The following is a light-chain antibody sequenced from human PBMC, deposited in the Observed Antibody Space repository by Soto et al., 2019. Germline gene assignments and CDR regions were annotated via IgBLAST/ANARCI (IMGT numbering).Light chain of an antibody. Sequence: EIVMTQSQATLSASPGEGATLSCKAGQNVYNNLAWYQQRPGQPPSLLIYDASTTATGISARFSGSGDGTEFTLGNSSLQSEDLAVDGCEECRNWQLTFGGGTEGEIK. V-gene: IGKV3-15*01. CDR3: EECRNWQLT. J-gene: IGKJ4*01. CDR1: QNVYNN. CDR2: DAS.